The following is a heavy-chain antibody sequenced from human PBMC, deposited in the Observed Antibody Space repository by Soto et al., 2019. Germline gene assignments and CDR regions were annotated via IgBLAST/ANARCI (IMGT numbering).Heavy chain of an antibody. Sequence: SETLSLTCTVSGGSISSGDYYWSWIRQPPGKGLEWIGYIYYSGSTYYNPSLKSRVTISVDTSENQFSLKLSSVSSVFTLYLQMNSLKTEDTAVYYCTTDPVTMIVVVPSSGWGQGTLVTVSS. J-gene: IGHJ4*02. CDR2: IYYSGST. D-gene: IGHD3-22*01. CDR1: GGSISSGDYY. CDR3: NSLKTEDTAVYYCTTDPVTMIVVVPSSG. V-gene: IGHV4-30-4*02.